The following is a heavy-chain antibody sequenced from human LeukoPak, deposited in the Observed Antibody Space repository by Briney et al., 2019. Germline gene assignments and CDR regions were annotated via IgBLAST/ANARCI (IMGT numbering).Heavy chain of an antibody. CDR3: AKDYYDVLTGYYGPDY. J-gene: IGHJ4*02. CDR2: ISYDGSNK. V-gene: IGHV3-30*18. D-gene: IGHD3-9*01. CDR1: GSTFSSFG. Sequence: GGSLRLSCAASGSTFSSFGMHWVRQAPGKGLEWVAVISYDGSNKYYADSVKGRFTISRDNSKNTLFLQMNSLRAEDTAVYYCAKDYYDVLTGYYGPDYWGQGTLVTVSS.